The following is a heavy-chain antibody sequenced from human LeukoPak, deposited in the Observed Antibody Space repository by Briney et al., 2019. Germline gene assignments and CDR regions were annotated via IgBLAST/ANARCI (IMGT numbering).Heavy chain of an antibody. CDR3: AKELSSGYSIPRWYFDL. D-gene: IGHD3-22*01. CDR2: ISGSGGST. J-gene: IGHJ2*01. CDR1: GFTFSSYA. Sequence: PGGSLRLSCAASGFTFSSYAMSWVRRAPGKGLEWVSGISGSGGSTYYADSVKGRFTISRDNSKNTLYLQMNSLRAEDTAVYYCAKELSSGYSIPRWYFDLWGRGTLVTVSS. V-gene: IGHV3-23*01.